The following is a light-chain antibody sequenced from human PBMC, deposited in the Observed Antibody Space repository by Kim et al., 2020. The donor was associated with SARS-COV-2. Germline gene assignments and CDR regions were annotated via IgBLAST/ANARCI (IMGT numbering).Light chain of an antibody. CDR2: QGS. Sequence: PGQTASITCSGDKLGDNYAAWYQQKPGQSPVLVIFQGSKRPSRIPERFSGSRSGNTATLTISGTQAVDEADYYCQAWDSSTAQVVFGGGTQLTVL. V-gene: IGLV3-1*01. J-gene: IGLJ2*01. CDR1: KLGDNY. CDR3: QAWDSSTAQVV.